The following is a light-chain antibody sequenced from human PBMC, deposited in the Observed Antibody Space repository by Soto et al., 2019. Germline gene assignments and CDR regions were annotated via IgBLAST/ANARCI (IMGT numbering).Light chain of an antibody. CDR3: QQANSFAIT. CDR1: QGISSY. CDR2: AAS. J-gene: IGKJ4*01. V-gene: IGKV1-8*01. Sequence: AIRMTQSPSSLSASTGDRVTITCRASQGISSYLAWYQQKPGKAPKLLIYAASTLQSGVPSRFSGSGSGTDFTLTISCLQSEDFATYYCQQANSFAITFGGGTKVEIK.